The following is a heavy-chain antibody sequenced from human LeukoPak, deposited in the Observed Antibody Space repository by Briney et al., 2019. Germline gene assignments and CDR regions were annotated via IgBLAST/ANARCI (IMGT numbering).Heavy chain of an antibody. CDR2: IIPILGIA. D-gene: IGHD6-13*01. CDR1: GGTFSSYA. J-gene: IGHJ6*02. V-gene: IGHV1-69*04. CDR3: ASSSAGTYVRYYYGMDV. Sequence: SVKVSCKASGGTFSSYAISWVRQAPGQGLEWMGRIIPILGIANYAQKFQGRVTITADKSTSTAYMELSSLRSEDTAVYYCASSSAGTYVRYYYGMDVWGQGTTVTVSS.